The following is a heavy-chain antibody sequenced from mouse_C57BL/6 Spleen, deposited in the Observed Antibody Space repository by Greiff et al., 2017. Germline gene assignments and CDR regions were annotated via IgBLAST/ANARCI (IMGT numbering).Heavy chain of an antibody. Sequence: EVQRVESGPGLVKPSQSLSLTCSVTGYSITSGYYWNWIRQFPGNKLEWMGYISYDGSNNYNPSLKNRISITRDTSKNQFFLKLNSVTTEDTATYYCARVDDYAMDYWGQGTSVTVSS. CDR3: ARVDDYAMDY. J-gene: IGHJ4*01. CDR2: ISYDGSN. V-gene: IGHV3-6*01. CDR1: GYSITSGYY.